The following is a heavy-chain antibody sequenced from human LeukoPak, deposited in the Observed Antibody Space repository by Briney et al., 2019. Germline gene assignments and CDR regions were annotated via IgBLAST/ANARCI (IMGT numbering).Heavy chain of an antibody. CDR2: IWYNGSNK. D-gene: IGHD2-2*02. J-gene: IGHJ4*02. CDR1: GFTFSSYG. V-gene: IGHV3-33*06. Sequence: GGSLRLSCAASGFTFSSYGMHWVRQAPGKGLEWVAVIWYNGSNKYYADSVKGRFTISRDNPKNTLYLQMNSLRAEDTAVYYCAKDLSYTHNGLDYWGQGTLVTVSS. CDR3: AKDLSYTHNGLDY.